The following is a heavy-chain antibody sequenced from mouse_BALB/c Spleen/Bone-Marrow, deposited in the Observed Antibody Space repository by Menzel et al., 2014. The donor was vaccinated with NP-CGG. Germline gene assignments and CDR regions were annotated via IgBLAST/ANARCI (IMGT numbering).Heavy chain of an antibody. CDR1: GFNIKDTY. CDR3: AGDGAY. Sequence: VHVKQSGAELVKPGASVKLSCTASGFNIKDTYMHWVKQRPEQGLEWIGRIDPANGNTKYDPKFQGKATITADTSSNTAYLQLSSLTPEDTAVYYCAGDGAYWGQGTLVTVSA. D-gene: IGHD3-3*01. V-gene: IGHV14-3*02. CDR2: IDPANGNT. J-gene: IGHJ3*01.